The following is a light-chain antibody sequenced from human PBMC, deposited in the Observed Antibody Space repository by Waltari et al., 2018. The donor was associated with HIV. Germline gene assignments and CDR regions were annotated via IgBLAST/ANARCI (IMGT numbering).Light chain of an antibody. V-gene: IGLV2-8*01. CDR1: SSDVGGYNF. Sequence: QSALTQPPSASGSPGQSVTISCTGTSSDVGGYNFVSWYQQLPGKAPKLMIFEVTKRPSGVPARFSGSKTGNTASLTVSGLQADDEADYYCSSYAGGNNLVFGGGTKLTVL. CDR3: SSYAGGNNLV. CDR2: EVT. J-gene: IGLJ2*01.